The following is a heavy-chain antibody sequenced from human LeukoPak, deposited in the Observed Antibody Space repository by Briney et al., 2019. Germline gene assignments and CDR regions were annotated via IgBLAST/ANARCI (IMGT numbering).Heavy chain of an antibody. J-gene: IGHJ4*02. CDR1: GGSISSGSYY. D-gene: IGHD6-25*01. V-gene: IGHV4-61*02. CDR3: AREGRLAAQIPYFDY. Sequence: SQTLSLTCTVSGGSISSGSYYWSWIRQPAGKGLEWIGRIYTSGSTNYNPSLKSRVTISVDTSKNQSSLKLSSVTAADTAVYYCAREGRLAAQIPYFDYWGQGTLVTVSS. CDR2: IYTSGST.